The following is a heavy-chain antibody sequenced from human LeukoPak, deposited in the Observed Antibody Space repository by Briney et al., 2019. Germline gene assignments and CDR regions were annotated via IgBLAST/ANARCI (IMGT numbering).Heavy chain of an antibody. V-gene: IGHV3-7*01. D-gene: IGHD5/OR15-5a*01. Sequence: PGGSLRLSCAASGFTFSSHSMSWVRQAPGKGLEWVANVKEDGSEEHYVDSVKGRFTISRDNAVKSLYLQMNGLRAEDTAVYFCARLLHYERSVYRPVDCWGQGTLVAVSS. CDR2: VKEDGSEE. CDR3: ARLLHYERSVYRPVDC. CDR1: GFTFSSHS. J-gene: IGHJ4*02.